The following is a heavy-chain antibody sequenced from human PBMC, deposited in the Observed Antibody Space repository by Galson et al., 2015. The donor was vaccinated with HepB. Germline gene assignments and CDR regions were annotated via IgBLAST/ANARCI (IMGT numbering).Heavy chain of an antibody. CDR1: GFTFSSYG. CDR3: AKGGDCSSTSCFKHVYFDY. V-gene: IGHV3-30*18. CDR2: ISYDGSNK. Sequence: SLRLSCAASGFTFSSYGMHWVRQAPGKGLEWVAVISYDGSNKYYADSVKGRFTISRDNSKNTLYLQMNSLRAEDTAVYYCAKGGDCSSTSCFKHVYFDYWGQGTLVTVSS. D-gene: IGHD2-2*01. J-gene: IGHJ4*02.